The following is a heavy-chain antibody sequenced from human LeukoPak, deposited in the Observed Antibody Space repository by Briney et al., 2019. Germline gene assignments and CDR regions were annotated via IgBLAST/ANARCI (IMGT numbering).Heavy chain of an antibody. Sequence: GGSLRLSCGASGFTFDDYWMSWVRQAPGKGLEWVAVISYDGSNKYYADSVKGRFTISRDNSKNTLYLQMNSLRAEDTAVYYCAKSARSYRSLRLDYWGQGTLVTVSS. V-gene: IGHV3-30*18. CDR3: AKSARSYRSLRLDY. CDR2: ISYDGSNK. D-gene: IGHD3-10*01. CDR1: GFTFDDYW. J-gene: IGHJ4*02.